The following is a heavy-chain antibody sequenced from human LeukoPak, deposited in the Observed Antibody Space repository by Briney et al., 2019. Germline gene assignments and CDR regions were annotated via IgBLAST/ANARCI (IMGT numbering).Heavy chain of an antibody. J-gene: IGHJ3*02. Sequence: PGGTLRLSCAASGFTFSSHGMSWVRQAPGKGLEWVSVIYSGGSTYYADSVKGRFTISRDNSKNTLYLQMNSLRAEDTAVYYCASESSGRLSDAFDIWGQGTMVTVSS. V-gene: IGHV3-53*01. CDR2: IYSGGST. CDR3: ASESSGRLSDAFDI. D-gene: IGHD6-19*01. CDR1: GFTFSSHG.